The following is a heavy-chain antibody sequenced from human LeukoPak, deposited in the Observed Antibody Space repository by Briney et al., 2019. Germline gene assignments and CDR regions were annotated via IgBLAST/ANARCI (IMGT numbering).Heavy chain of an antibody. CDR3: AEGGGYDDAFDI. CDR1: GFTFSSYA. J-gene: IGHJ3*02. CDR2: ISGSGGST. V-gene: IGHV3-23*01. D-gene: IGHD5-12*01. Sequence: GGSLRLSCAASGFTFSSYAMSWVRQAPGKGLEWVSAISGSGGSTYYADSVKGRFTISRDNSKNTLYLQMNSLRAEDTAVYYCAEGGGYDDAFDIWGQGTMVTVSS.